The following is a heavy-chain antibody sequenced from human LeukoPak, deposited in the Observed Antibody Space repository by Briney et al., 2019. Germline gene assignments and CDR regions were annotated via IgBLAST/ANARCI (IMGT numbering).Heavy chain of an antibody. V-gene: IGHV3-7*05. J-gene: IGHJ3*02. Sequence: GGSLRLSCAAIGFTFSTYWMSWVRQAPGKGLEWVANMDLDGTEKNYVDSVKGRFTISRDNAKNLLYVQMTSLSADDTAVYYCASDLHYSTFDIWGQGTMVTVSS. D-gene: IGHD2-15*01. CDR2: MDLDGTEK. CDR3: ASDLHYSTFDI. CDR1: GFTFSTYW.